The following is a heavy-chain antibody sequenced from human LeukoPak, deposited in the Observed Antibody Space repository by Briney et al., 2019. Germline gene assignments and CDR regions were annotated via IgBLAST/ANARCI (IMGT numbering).Heavy chain of an antibody. CDR3: ARDDSPITTITTFAY. CDR2: IFSSGST. Sequence: SETLSLTCTVSSGSISGYYLSWIRQPAGKGPEWIGRIFSSGSTNYNPSLKRRLTMSVDTSRKQFSLKLRSVTAADTAVYYCARDDSPITTITTFAYWGQGTLVSVSS. D-gene: IGHD4-11*01. V-gene: IGHV4-4*07. CDR1: SGSISGYY. J-gene: IGHJ4*02.